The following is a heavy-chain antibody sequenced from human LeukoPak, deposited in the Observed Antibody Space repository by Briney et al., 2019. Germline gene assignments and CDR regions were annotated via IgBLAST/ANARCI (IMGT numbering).Heavy chain of an antibody. CDR2: INHSGST. J-gene: IGHJ6*03. CDR1: GGSFSGYY. D-gene: IGHD3-10*01. Sequence: PSETLSLTSAVYGGSFSGYYWSWIRQPPGKGLEWIGEINHSGSTNYNPSLKSRVTTSVDTSKNQFSLKLSSVTAADTAVYYCARARLSGRVRNYSHMDVWGKGTTVTVSS. CDR3: ARARLSGRVRNYSHMDV. V-gene: IGHV4-34*01.